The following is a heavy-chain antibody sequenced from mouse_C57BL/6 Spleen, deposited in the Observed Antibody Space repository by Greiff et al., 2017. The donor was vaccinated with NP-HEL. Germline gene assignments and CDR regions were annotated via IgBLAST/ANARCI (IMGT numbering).Heavy chain of an antibody. CDR1: GFSLTSYG. CDR3: ASAGSRAWFAY. J-gene: IGHJ3*01. D-gene: IGHD1-1*01. CDR2: IWGVGST. Sequence: VQVVESGPGLVAPSQSLSITCTVSGFSLTSYGVDWVRQSPGKGLEWLGVIWGVGSTNYNSALKSRLSISKDNSKSQVFLKMNSLQTDDTAMYYCASAGSRAWFAYWGQGTLVTVSA. V-gene: IGHV2-6*01.